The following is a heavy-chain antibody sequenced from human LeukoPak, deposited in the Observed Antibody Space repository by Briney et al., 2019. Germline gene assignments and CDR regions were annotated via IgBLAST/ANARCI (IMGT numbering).Heavy chain of an antibody. CDR2: IWYDGSNK. V-gene: IGHV3-33*01. CDR3: ARNGITWSFDY. Sequence: PGGPLRLSCAASGFTFSNYGMHWVRQAPGKGLEWVAVIWYDGSNKYSADSVKGRFTISRDNSKNTLYLQMNSLRAEDTAVYYCARNGITWSFDYWGQGTLVTVSS. D-gene: IGHD1-14*01. J-gene: IGHJ4*02. CDR1: GFTFSNYG.